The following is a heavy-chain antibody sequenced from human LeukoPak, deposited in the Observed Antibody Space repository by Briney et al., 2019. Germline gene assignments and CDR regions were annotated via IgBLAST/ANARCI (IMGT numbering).Heavy chain of an antibody. CDR3: ARTYYYDSSVNDRDDY. D-gene: IGHD3-22*01. CDR2: IYHSGST. Sequence: SETLSLTCAVSGGSISGSNWWSWVRQPPGKGLEWIGEIYHSGSTNYNPSLKSRVTISVDKSKNQFSLKLSSVTAADTAVYYCARTYYYDSSVNDRDDYWGQGTLVTVSS. CDR1: GGSISGSNW. J-gene: IGHJ4*02. V-gene: IGHV4-4*02.